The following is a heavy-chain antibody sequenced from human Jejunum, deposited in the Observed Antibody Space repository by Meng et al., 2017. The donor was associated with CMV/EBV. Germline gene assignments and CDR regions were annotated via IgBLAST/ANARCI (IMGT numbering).Heavy chain of an antibody. CDR2: INPSGGST. V-gene: IGHV1-46*01. Sequence: FTSYYKHWVRQAPGQGLEWMGIINPSGGSTSYAQKFQGRVTMTRDTSTSTVYMELSSLRSEDTAVYYCARDSGIAAAGTHGMDVWGQGTTVTVSS. J-gene: IGHJ6*02. D-gene: IGHD6-13*01. CDR1: FTSYY. CDR3: ARDSGIAAAGTHGMDV.